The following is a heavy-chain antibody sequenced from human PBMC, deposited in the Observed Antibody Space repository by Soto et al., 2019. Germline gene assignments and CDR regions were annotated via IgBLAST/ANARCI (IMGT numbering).Heavy chain of an antibody. CDR1: GYSFTDYH. J-gene: IGHJ6*02. Sequence: ASVKVSCKASGYSFTDYHIHWVRQAPGQGLEWLGRISAYNGNTNYAQKLQGRVTMTTDTSTSTAYMELRSLRSDDTAVYYCARGLIETYSSRGYYYGMDVWGQGTTVTVSS. V-gene: IGHV1-18*04. CDR2: ISAYNGNT. CDR3: ARGLIETYSSRGYYYGMDV. D-gene: IGHD6-13*01.